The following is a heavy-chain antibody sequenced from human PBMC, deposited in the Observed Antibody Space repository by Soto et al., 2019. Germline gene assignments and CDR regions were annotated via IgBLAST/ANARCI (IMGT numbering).Heavy chain of an antibody. CDR3: AKDGYCSGGSCYLSPDSPLYYYYYMDV. CDR2: ISYDGSNK. V-gene: IGHV3-30*18. Sequence: GGSLRLSCAASGFTFSSYGMHWVRQAPGKGLEWVAVISYDGSNKYYADSVKGRFTISRDNSKNTLYLQMNSLRAEDTAVYYCAKDGYCSGGSCYLSPDSPLYYYYYMDVWGKGTTVTVSS. J-gene: IGHJ6*03. D-gene: IGHD2-15*01. CDR1: GFTFSSYG.